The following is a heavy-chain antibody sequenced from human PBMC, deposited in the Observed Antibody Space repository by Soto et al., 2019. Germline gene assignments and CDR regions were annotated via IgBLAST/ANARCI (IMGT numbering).Heavy chain of an antibody. J-gene: IGHJ4*02. D-gene: IGHD2-21*02. V-gene: IGHV1-8*01. CDR2: MSPDSGNA. Sequence: QVQVVQSRAEVKKPGASVKVSCKTSGYTFTDYDINWVRQAPGQGLEYMGWMSPDSGNAGYAKQFQGRVTMTSDTSISTAYMEPSSLTSEDTAVYYCEVTPGYWGQGTLVTVSS. CDR1: GYTFTDYD. CDR3: EVTPGY.